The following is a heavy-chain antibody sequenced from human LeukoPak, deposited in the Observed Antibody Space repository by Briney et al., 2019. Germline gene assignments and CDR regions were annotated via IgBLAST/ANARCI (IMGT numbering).Heavy chain of an antibody. CDR2: IYYSGST. J-gene: IGHJ4*02. CDR3: ARWGQYYYGSGSYYNVFDY. V-gene: IGHV4-59*01. CDR1: GGSISSYY. D-gene: IGHD3-10*01. Sequence: PSETLSLTCTVSGGSISSYYWSWIRQPPGKGLEGIGYIYYSGSTNYNPSLKSRVTISVATSKNRFSLKLSSVTAADTAVYYCARWGQYYYGSGSYYNVFDYWGQGTLVTVSS.